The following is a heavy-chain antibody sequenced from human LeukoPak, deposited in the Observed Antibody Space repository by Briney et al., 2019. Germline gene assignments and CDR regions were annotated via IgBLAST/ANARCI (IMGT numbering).Heavy chain of an antibody. CDR2: ISAYNGNI. Sequence: ASVKVSCTASGYTFTSYGISWVRQAPGQGLEWMGWISAYNGNINYAQKLQGRVTMTTDTSTSTAYMELRSLRSDDTAVYYCARDYPLYYDFWSGSDYWGQGTLVTVSS. D-gene: IGHD3-3*01. CDR3: ARDYPLYYDFWSGSDY. CDR1: GYTFTSYG. V-gene: IGHV1-18*01. J-gene: IGHJ4*02.